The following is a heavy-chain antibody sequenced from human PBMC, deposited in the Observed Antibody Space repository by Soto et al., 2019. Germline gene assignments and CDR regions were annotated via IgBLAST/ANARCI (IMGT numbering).Heavy chain of an antibody. V-gene: IGHV3-23*01. Sequence: PGGSLRLSCAASEFTFANAWISWVRQAPGKGLEWVASISASSRSTYYADSVRGRFSISRDNSKNTLVLQMKILTAADTALYFCAKNYYESGSYYLFDAWGQGTQVTVSS. CDR1: EFTFANAW. CDR2: ISASSRST. J-gene: IGHJ5*02. CDR3: AKNYYESGSYYLFDA. D-gene: IGHD3-10*01.